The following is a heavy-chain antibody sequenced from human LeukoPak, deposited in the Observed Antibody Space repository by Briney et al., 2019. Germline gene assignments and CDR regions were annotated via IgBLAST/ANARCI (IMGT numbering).Heavy chain of an antibody. V-gene: IGHV3-30-3*01. J-gene: IGHJ4*02. CDR2: ISYDGSNK. D-gene: IGHD3-22*01. Sequence: GSLRLSCAASGFTFSSYAMHWVRRAPGKGLEWVAVISYDGSNKYYADSVKGRFTISRDNSKNTLYLQMNSLRAEDTAVYYCAKVYYPPGNPFDYWGQGTLVTVSS. CDR3: AKVYYPPGNPFDY. CDR1: GFTFSSYA.